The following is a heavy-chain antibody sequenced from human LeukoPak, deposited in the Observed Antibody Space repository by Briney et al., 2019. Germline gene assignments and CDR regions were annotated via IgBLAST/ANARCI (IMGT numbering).Heavy chain of an antibody. D-gene: IGHD6-13*01. CDR1: GFTFDDYT. Sequence: GGSLRLSCAASGFTFDDYTMHWVRQAPGKGLEWVSLISWDGGSTYYADSVKGRFTISRDNSKNSLYLQMNSLRTEDSALYYCAKDNSASWPYYLDSWGQGTLVTVSS. CDR2: ISWDGGST. J-gene: IGHJ4*02. V-gene: IGHV3-43*01. CDR3: AKDNSASWPYYLDS.